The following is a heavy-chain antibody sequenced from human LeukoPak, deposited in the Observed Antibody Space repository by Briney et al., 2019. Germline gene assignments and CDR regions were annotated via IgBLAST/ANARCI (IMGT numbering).Heavy chain of an antibody. D-gene: IGHD3-22*01. CDR3: ARCWDDSSGYYGDYFDY. J-gene: IGHJ4*02. CDR2: IKQDGSEK. CDR1: GFTFSSNS. V-gene: IGHV3-7*01. Sequence: GGSPRLSCAASGFTFSSNSMNWVRQAPGKGLEWVANIKQDGSEKYYVDSVKGRFTISRDNAKNSLYLQMNSLRAEDTAVYYCARCWDDSSGYYGDYFDYWGQGTLVTVSS.